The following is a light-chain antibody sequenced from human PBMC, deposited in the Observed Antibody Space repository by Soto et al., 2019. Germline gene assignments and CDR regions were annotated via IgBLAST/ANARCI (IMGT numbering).Light chain of an antibody. CDR2: GAS. J-gene: IGKJ2*01. V-gene: IGKV1-39*01. CDR3: QQSYITPYT. CDR1: QSISDY. Sequence: DIQMTQSPSSLTASVGDSVIITCRASQSISDYLNWFQQRPGKAPNLLIFGASTLQSGVPSRFSGSGSGSDFTLTISSLQPEDFATYYCQQSYITPYTFSQGTKLEIK.